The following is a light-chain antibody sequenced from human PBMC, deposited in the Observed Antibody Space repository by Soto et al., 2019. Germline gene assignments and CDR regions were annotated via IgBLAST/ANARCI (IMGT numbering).Light chain of an antibody. CDR2: DAS. CDR3: QQRSNWQRLT. CDR1: QSVSSY. V-gene: IGKV3-11*01. J-gene: IGKJ4*02. Sequence: EIVLTQSPATLSLSPGERATLSCRASQSVSSYLAWYQQKPGQAPRLLIYDASNRATGIPARFSGSGSGTDFTLTISSLEPEDFAVYYCQQRSNWQRLTSGGGTKVEIK.